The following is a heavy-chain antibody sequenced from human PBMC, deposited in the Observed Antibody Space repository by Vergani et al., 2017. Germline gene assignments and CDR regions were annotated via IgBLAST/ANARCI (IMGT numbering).Heavy chain of an antibody. CDR1: GYPFSNYY. Sequence: QVQVVQSGAEVKKSGASVKVSCKTSGYPFSNYYMHWVRQAPGQGLEWIGIINPSGGHTNYAQKFQGRVTMTRDTSTSTVYMELSSLRSEDTAIYYCARGDYGILTGYRYWGQGTLVTVSA. J-gene: IGHJ4*02. V-gene: IGHV1-46*03. D-gene: IGHD3-9*01. CDR2: INPSGGHT. CDR3: ARGDYGILTGYRY.